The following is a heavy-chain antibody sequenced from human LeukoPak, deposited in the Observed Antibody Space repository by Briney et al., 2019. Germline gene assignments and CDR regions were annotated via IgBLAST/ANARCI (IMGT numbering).Heavy chain of an antibody. CDR3: ASGRGRYYYYYMDV. Sequence: AASVKVSCKASGYTFTGYYMHWVRQAPGQGLEWMGWINPNSGGTNYAQKFQGRVTMTRDTSISTAYVELSRLRSDDTAVYYCASGRGRYYYYYMDVWGKGTTVTVSS. V-gene: IGHV1-2*02. CDR1: GYTFTGYY. J-gene: IGHJ6*03. D-gene: IGHD1-26*01. CDR2: INPNSGGT.